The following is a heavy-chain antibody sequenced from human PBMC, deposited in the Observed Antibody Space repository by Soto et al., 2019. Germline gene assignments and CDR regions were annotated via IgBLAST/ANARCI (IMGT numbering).Heavy chain of an antibody. D-gene: IGHD6-13*01. V-gene: IGHV4-39*01. CDR1: GGSISSSSYY. Sequence: SETLSPTCTVSGGSISSSSYYWGWIRQPPGKGLEWIGSIYYSGSTYYNPSLKSRVTISVDTSKNQFSLKLSSVTAADTAVYYCARHVIAAAGTYYYYYYMDVWGKGTTVTVSS. CDR3: ARHVIAAAGTYYYYYYMDV. CDR2: IYYSGST. J-gene: IGHJ6*03.